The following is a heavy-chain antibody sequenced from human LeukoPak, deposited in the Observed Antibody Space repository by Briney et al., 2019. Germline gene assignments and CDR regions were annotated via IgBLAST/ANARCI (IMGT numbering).Heavy chain of an antibody. CDR3: ARARGVSSSWSMYYFDY. D-gene: IGHD6-13*01. CDR1: GFTFSSYS. Sequence: PGGSLRLSCAASGFTFSSYSMNWVRQAPGKGLEWVSSISSSSSYIYYADSVKGRFTISRDNAKNSLYLQMNSLRAKDTAVYYCARARGVSSSWSMYYFDYWGQGTLVTVSS. CDR2: ISSSSSYI. J-gene: IGHJ4*02. V-gene: IGHV3-21*01.